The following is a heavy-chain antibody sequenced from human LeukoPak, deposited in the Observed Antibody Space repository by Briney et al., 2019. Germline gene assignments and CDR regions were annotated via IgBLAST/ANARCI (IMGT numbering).Heavy chain of an antibody. CDR2: IYTSGST. CDR3: ARVGGYQLRNYYYYYMDV. V-gene: IGHV4-61*02. CDR1: GGSISSGSYY. D-gene: IGHD2-2*01. J-gene: IGHJ6*03. Sequence: PSQTLSLTCTVSGGSISSGSYYWSWIRQPAGKGLEWIGRIYTSGSTNYNPSLKSRVTISVDTSKNQFSLKLSSVTAAGTAVYYCARVGGYQLRNYYYYYMDVWGKGTTVTVSS.